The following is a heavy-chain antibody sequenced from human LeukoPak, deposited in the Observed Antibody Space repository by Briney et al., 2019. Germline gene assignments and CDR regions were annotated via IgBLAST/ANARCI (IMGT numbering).Heavy chain of an antibody. Sequence: PGGSLRLSCAASGFTLSTYWMNWVRQAPGKGLEWVATIKQDGSEKYYVDSVKGRFTISRDNAKNSLYLQMNSLRAEDTAVYYCARDRNTDFWSGYYTNYCDYWGQGTLVTVSP. CDR2: IKQDGSEK. CDR3: ARDRNTDFWSGYYTNYCDY. V-gene: IGHV3-7*01. J-gene: IGHJ4*02. D-gene: IGHD3-3*01. CDR1: GFTLSTYW.